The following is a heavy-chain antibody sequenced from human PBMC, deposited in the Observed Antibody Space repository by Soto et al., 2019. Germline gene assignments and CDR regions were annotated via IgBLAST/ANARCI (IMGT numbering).Heavy chain of an antibody. Sequence: PSETLSLTCAVYGGSFSGYYWSWIRQPPGEGLEWIGEINHSGSTNYNTSLKSRVTISVDTSKNQFSLKLISVTAADTAVYYCARPGRGRYDYVWGSYQYGNNWFDPWGQGTLVTVSS. CDR1: GGSFSGYY. D-gene: IGHD3-16*02. V-gene: IGHV4-34*01. CDR2: INHSGST. CDR3: ARPGRGRYDYVWGSYQYGNNWFDP. J-gene: IGHJ5*02.